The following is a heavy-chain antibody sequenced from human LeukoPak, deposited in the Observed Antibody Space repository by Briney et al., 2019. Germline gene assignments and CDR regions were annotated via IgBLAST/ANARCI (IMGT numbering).Heavy chain of an antibody. CDR2: INPNTGDT. CDR3: ASYPRYVSTPPFDY. CDR1: GYTFTAYY. Sequence: ASVKVSCKASGYTFTAYYMHWVRQAPGQGPEWMGWINPNTGDTKYAQKFRGRVTMTRDTTISTAYSELSRLTSDDTAVYYCASYPRYVSTPPFDYWGQGTLVTVSS. J-gene: IGHJ4*02. D-gene: IGHD2-15*01. V-gene: IGHV1-2*02.